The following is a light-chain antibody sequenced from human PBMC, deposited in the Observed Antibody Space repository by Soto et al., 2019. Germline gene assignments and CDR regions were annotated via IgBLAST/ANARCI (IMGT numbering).Light chain of an antibody. CDR2: GAS. J-gene: IGKJ2*01. CDR3: QQYGTSPPT. CDR1: QSVRSNF. V-gene: IGKV3-20*01. Sequence: ENVLTQSPGTLSLSPGETASLSCRASQSVRSNFLAWYQQKPGQAPRLLIYGASSRATGVPDRFSGSASGTDFTLTISRLEPEDSAVYHCQQYGTSPPTFGQGTNLEIK.